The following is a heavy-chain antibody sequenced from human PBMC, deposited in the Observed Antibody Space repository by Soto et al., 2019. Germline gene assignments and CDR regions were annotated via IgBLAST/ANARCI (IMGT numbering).Heavy chain of an antibody. V-gene: IGHV5-51*01. D-gene: IGHD6-19*01. CDR3: ASSLVAGTALDY. CDR1: VYSCTSYW. CDR2: IYPGDSDT. Sequence: GEPLKISCKGSVYSCTSYWIGLVRQMPGKGLELIIIIYPGDSDTRYSPSFQGQVTILEDKLNSTGYLQWSSLKASDTDMNCCASSLVAGTALDYWLYGTMVTVSS. J-gene: IGHJ4*01.